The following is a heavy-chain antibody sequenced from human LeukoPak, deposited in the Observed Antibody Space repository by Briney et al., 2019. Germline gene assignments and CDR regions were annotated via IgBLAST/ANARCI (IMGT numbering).Heavy chain of an antibody. D-gene: IGHD3-10*01. V-gene: IGHV4-34*01. CDR3: ARHSWGTMVRGVIGWFDP. J-gene: IGHJ5*02. Sequence: SETLSLTCAVYGGSFSGYYWSWIRQPPGKGLEWIGEINHSGSTNYNPSLKSRVTISVDTSKNQFSLKLSSVTAADTAVYYCARHSWGTMVRGVIGWFDPWGQGTLVTVSS. CDR2: INHSGST. CDR1: GGSFSGYY.